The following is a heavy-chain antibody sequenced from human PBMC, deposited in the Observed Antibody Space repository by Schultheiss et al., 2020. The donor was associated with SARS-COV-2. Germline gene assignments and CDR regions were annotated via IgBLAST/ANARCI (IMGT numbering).Heavy chain of an antibody. CDR2: ISSSSSYI. CDR1: GFTFSSYS. J-gene: IGHJ1*01. CDR3: ARGTLGYFQR. V-gene: IGHV3-21*01. D-gene: IGHD3-3*02. Sequence: GESLKISCAASGFTFSSYSMNWVRQAPGKGLEWVSSISSSSSYIYYADSVKGRFTISRDNAKNSLYLQMNSLRAEDTAVYYCARGTLGYFQRWGQGTLVTVSS.